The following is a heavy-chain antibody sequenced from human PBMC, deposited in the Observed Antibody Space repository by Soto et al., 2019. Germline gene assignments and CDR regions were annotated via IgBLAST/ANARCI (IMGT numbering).Heavy chain of an antibody. CDR3: ARNLYCSGDSCPWGY. V-gene: IGHV3-48*01. CDR2: ISSGGVTI. D-gene: IGHD2-15*01. CDR1: GFTFSSYS. Sequence: EVQLVESGGGLVQPGGSLRLSCAASGFTFSSYSMNWVRQTPGKGLEWVSYISSGGVTIYYADSVKGRFTVSRDNAKDSLYLQMNSLRAEDTAVYYCARNLYCSGDSCPWGYWGQGTLVTVSS. J-gene: IGHJ4*02.